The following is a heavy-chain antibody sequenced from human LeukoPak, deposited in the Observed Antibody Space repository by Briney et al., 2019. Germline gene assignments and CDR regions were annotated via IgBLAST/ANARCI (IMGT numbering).Heavy chain of an antibody. CDR1: GYTFTSYD. CDR3: AREGLYYGSGSPKTGGFDP. J-gene: IGHJ5*02. V-gene: IGHV1-8*01. Sequence: GASVKVSCKASGYTFTSYDINWVRQATGQGLEWMGWMNPNSGNTGYAQKFQGRVTMTRNTSISTAYMELSSLRSEDTAVYYCAREGLYYGSGSPKTGGFDPWGQGTLVTVSS. D-gene: IGHD3-10*01. CDR2: MNPNSGNT.